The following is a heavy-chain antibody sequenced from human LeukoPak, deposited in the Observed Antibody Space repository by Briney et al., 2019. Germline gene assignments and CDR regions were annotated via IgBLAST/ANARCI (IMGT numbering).Heavy chain of an antibody. Sequence: GGSLRLSCAASGFAFSSYGMSWVRQAPGKGLEWVSAVSSGGGGTYYAGSVKGRFTISGDNSKNTLYLQMNSLRAEDTAVYYCAKGRGWPWYFDLRGRGTLVTVSS. D-gene: IGHD6-19*01. V-gene: IGHV3-23*01. CDR1: GFAFSSYG. CDR2: VSSGGGGT. CDR3: AKGRGWPWYFDL. J-gene: IGHJ2*01.